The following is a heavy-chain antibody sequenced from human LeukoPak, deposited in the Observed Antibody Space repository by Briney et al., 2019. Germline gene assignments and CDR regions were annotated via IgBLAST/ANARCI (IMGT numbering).Heavy chain of an antibody. D-gene: IGHD3-10*01. CDR3: ATAHYYGSGSYYNPLDY. CDR1: GYTLTELS. Sequence: ASVKVSCKVSGYTLTELSMHWVRQAPGKGLEWMGGFDPEDGETIYAQKFQGRVTMTEDTSTDTAYMELSSLRSEDTAVYYCATAHYYGSGSYYNPLDYWGQGTLVTVSS. CDR2: FDPEDGET. J-gene: IGHJ4*02. V-gene: IGHV1-24*01.